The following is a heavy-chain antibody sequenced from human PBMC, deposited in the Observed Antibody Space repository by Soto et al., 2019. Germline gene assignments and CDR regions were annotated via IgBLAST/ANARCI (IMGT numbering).Heavy chain of an antibody. V-gene: IGHV1-18*01. CDR2: ISAYNGNT. D-gene: IGHD3-22*01. Sequence: ASVKVSCKASGYTFTSYGISWVRQAPGQGPEWMGWISAYNGNTNYAQKLQGRVTMTTDTSTSTAYMELRSLRSDDTAVYYCARVLYRGLYYDSSGYPDYWGQGTLVTVSS. CDR1: GYTFTSYG. J-gene: IGHJ4*02. CDR3: ARVLYRGLYYDSSGYPDY.